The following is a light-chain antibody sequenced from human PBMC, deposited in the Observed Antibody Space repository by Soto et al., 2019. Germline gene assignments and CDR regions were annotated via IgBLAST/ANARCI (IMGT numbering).Light chain of an antibody. CDR1: XXXXXX. CDR3: QQYNSYLWT. V-gene: IGKV1-5*03. J-gene: IGKJ1*01. CDR2: KAS. Sequence: DIQMTQSPSTLSASVGDRVTITCRAXXXXXXXLAWYQPKPGKAPKLLIYKASSLESGVPSRFSGSGSGTEFTLTISSXQPDDFATYYCQQYNSYLWTFGQGTKVEIK.